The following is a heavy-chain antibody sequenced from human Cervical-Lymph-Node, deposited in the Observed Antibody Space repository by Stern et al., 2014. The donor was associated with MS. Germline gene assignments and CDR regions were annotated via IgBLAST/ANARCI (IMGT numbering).Heavy chain of an antibody. V-gene: IGHV4-59*01. CDR2: IYYSGST. CDR1: GGSISSYS. Sequence: QVQLQESGPGLAKPSETLSLTCTVSGGSISSYSWSWIRQPPGKGLEWIGSIYYSGSTNYHPSLQSRVTISVDPSKNQFSLKRSSVTAADTAVYYWARGGGGYYYDSSGPLVDYWGQGTLVTVSS. CDR3: ARGGGGYYYDSSGPLVDY. D-gene: IGHD3-22*01. J-gene: IGHJ4*02.